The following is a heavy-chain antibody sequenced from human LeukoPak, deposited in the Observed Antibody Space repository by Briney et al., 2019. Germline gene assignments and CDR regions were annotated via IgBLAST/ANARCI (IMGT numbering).Heavy chain of an antibody. CDR1: GFTFSSDE. V-gene: IGHV3-48*03. D-gene: IGHD6-6*01. CDR2: ISSSGSTI. Sequence: GGSLRLSCAASGFTFSSDEMNWVRQAPGKGLEWVSYISSSGSTIYYADSVKGRFTISRDNAKNSLYLQMNSLRAEDTAVYYCARDLYSSSYRDYWGQGTLVTVSS. CDR3: ARDLYSSSYRDY. J-gene: IGHJ4*02.